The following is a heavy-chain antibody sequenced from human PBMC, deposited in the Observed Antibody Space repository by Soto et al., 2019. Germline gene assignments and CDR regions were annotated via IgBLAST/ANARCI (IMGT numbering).Heavy chain of an antibody. Sequence: QVQLVQSGAEVNKPGSSLKVSCKASGGTFSSYTISWVLQAPGQGLEWMVRIIPILGIANYAQKFQGRVTITADKSTSTAYMELSSLRSEDTAVYYCVGLVVPAATSYYYYYYYMDVWGKGTTVTVSS. D-gene: IGHD2-2*01. J-gene: IGHJ6*03. V-gene: IGHV1-69*02. CDR2: IIPILGIA. CDR3: VGLVVPAATSYYYYYYYMDV. CDR1: GGTFSSYT.